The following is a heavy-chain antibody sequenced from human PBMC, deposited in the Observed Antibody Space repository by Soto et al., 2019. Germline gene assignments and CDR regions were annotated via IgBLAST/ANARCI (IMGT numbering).Heavy chain of an antibody. D-gene: IGHD4-17*01. V-gene: IGHV3-30-3*01. J-gene: IGHJ3*02. CDR1: GFTFSSYA. CDR2: ISYDGSNK. Sequence: QVPLVESGGGVVQPGRSLRLSCAASGFTFSSYAMHWVRQAPGKGLEWVAVISYDGSNKYYADSVKGRFTISRDNSKNTLYLQMNSLRAEDTAVYYCASPHDYGDYVGAFDIWGQGTMVTVSS. CDR3: ASPHDYGDYVGAFDI.